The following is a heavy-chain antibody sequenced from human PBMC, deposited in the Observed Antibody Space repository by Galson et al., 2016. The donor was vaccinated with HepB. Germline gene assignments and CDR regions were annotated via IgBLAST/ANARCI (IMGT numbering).Heavy chain of an antibody. CDR2: VQYSGST. D-gene: IGHD3-3*01. CDR3: ARGNYDFVPTNWFDP. CDR1: GDSLRGDY. V-gene: IGHV4-59*01. Sequence: SETLSLTCTVSGDSLRGDYWSWIRQPPGKGPEWIGLVQYSGSTIYQPSLKSRVTISVDTSKNQFSLNVSSVTAADTAVYYCARGNYDFVPTNWFDPWGQGILVTVSS. J-gene: IGHJ5*02.